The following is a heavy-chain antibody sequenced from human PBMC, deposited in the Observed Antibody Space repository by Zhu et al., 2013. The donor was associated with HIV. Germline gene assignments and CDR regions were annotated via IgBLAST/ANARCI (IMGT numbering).Heavy chain of an antibody. Sequence: QVQLQESGPGLVTPSETLSLTCTVSGGSISTYYWSWIRQPPGKGLEWIGYIHYSGSTNYNPSLKSRVTISVDTSKNQFSLKLSSVTAADTAVYYCAGGATYDSSGYYNWGQGTLVTVSS. J-gene: IGHJ4*02. D-gene: IGHD3-22*01. CDR2: IHYSGST. CDR1: GGSISTYY. CDR3: AGGATYDSSGYYN. V-gene: IGHV4-59*01.